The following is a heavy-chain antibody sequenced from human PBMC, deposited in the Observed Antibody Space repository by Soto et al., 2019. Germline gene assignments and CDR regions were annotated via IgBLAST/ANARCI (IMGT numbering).Heavy chain of an antibody. J-gene: IGHJ5*02. CDR1: GGSMNTGAYY. D-gene: IGHD2-8*01. CDR3: ARAGEGTSLMGYAPADL. CDR2: TFYTGST. V-gene: IGHV4-30-4*01. Sequence: SETLSLTCTVSGGSMNTGAYYWICIRQTTGKGVDCIQYTFYTGSTYYNPSLRSRVSISVDTSKNNFSLKLTSVTAADTAVYFCARAGEGTSLMGYAPADLWGPGTLVTVSS.